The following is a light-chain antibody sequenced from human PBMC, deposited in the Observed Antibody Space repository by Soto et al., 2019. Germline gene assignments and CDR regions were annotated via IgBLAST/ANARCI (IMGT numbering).Light chain of an antibody. V-gene: IGKV3-11*01. J-gene: IGKJ1*01. CDR3: QQRSNWPWT. CDR2: DAS. Sequence: EIVLTQSPAALSLSPGERDTLSCKASQSVSSYLAWYQQKPGQAPRLLIYDASNRATGIPARFSGSGSGTDFTLTISSLEPEDFAVYYCQQRSNWPWTFGQGTKV. CDR1: QSVSSY.